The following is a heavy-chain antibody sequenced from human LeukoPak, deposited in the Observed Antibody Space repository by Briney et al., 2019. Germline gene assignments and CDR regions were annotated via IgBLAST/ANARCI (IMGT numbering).Heavy chain of an antibody. D-gene: IGHD2-15*01. CDR3: AKAPFCSGGTCYKTFDY. J-gene: IGHJ4*02. CDR2: INPNSGGT. Sequence: ASVKVSCKASGYTFTGYYMHWVRHAPGQGLEWMGWINPNSGGTDYAQKFQGRVTMTRDTSISIAYMELSRLRSDDTAVYYCAKAPFCSGGTCYKTFDYWGQGTLVTVSS. CDR1: GYTFTGYY. V-gene: IGHV1-2*02.